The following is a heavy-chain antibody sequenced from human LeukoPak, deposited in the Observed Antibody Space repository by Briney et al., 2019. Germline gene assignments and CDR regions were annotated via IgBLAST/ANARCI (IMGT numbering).Heavy chain of an antibody. CDR1: GGSISSSSYY. CDR2: IYYSGST. CDR3: AYSGSYYRGWFDP. Sequence: SETLSLTCTVSGGSISSSSYYWGWTRQPPGKGLEWIGSIYYSGSTYYNPSLKSRVTISVDTSKNQFSLKLSSVTAADTAVYYCAYSGSYYRGWFDPWGQGTLVTVSS. J-gene: IGHJ5*02. D-gene: IGHD1-26*01. V-gene: IGHV4-39*07.